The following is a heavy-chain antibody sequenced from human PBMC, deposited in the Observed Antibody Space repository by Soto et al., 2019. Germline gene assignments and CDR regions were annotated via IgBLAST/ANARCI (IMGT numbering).Heavy chain of an antibody. J-gene: IGHJ5*02. V-gene: IGHV1-69*13. CDR1: GGTFSSYA. Sequence: SVKVSCKASGGTFSSYAISWVRQAPGQGLEWMGGIIPIFGTANYAQKFQGRVAITADESTSTAYMELSSLRSEDTAVYYCASSTGTITQFDPWGQGTLVTVSS. CDR2: IIPIFGTA. D-gene: IGHD1-1*01. CDR3: ASSTGTITQFDP.